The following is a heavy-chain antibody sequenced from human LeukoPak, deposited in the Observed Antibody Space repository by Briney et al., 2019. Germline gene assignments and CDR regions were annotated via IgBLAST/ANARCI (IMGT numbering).Heavy chain of an antibody. J-gene: IGHJ6*03. CDR3: ARASLRGYYYKDV. CDR2: IIPILGIA. D-gene: IGHD4-17*01. Sequence: SVKVSCKASGGTFSSYAISWVRQAPGQGLEWMGRIIPILGIANYAQKFQGRVTITADKSTSTAYMELSSLRSEDTAVYYCARASLRGYYYKDVWGKGTTVTVSS. CDR1: GGTFSSYA. V-gene: IGHV1-69*04.